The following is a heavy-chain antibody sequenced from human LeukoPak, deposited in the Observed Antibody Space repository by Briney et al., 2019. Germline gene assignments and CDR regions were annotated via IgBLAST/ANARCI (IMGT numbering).Heavy chain of an antibody. Sequence: GRSLRLSCAASGFTFSSYGMHWVRQAPGKGLEWVSVIYSGGSTYYADSVKGRFTISRDNSKNTLYLQMNSLRAEDTAVYYCARDGDSTPVDYWGQGTLVTVSS. J-gene: IGHJ4*02. V-gene: IGHV3-66*01. D-gene: IGHD4-17*01. CDR2: IYSGGST. CDR1: GFTFSSYG. CDR3: ARDGDSTPVDY.